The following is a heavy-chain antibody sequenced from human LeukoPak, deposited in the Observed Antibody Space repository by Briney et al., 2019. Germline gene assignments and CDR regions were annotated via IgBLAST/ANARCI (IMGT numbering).Heavy chain of an antibody. J-gene: IGHJ3*02. CDR2: IKQDGSEK. Sequence: PGGSLRLSCAASGFTFSSYWMSWVRQAPGKGLEWVANIKQDGSEKYYVDSVKGRFTISRDNAKNSLYPQMNSLRAEDTAVYYCARGSAGYYYDSRYIWGQGTMVTVSS. V-gene: IGHV3-7*01. CDR1: GFTFSSYW. CDR3: ARGSAGYYYDSRYI. D-gene: IGHD3-22*01.